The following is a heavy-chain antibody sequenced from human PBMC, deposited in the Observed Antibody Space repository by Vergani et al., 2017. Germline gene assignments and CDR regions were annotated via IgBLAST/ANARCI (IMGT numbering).Heavy chain of an antibody. V-gene: IGHV3-9*01. D-gene: IGHD6-19*01. CDR3: AKDMGREYSSGVFDS. Sequence: EVQLVESGGGLIQPGRSLRLSCALSGFTFDDYAMHWVRQAPGKGLEWVSGISWNSGSIGYADSVKGRFTISRDNSKNSLYLQMNSLRAEDTALYYCAKDMGREYSSGVFDSWGQGTLVTVSS. J-gene: IGHJ5*01. CDR2: ISWNSGSI. CDR1: GFTFDDYA.